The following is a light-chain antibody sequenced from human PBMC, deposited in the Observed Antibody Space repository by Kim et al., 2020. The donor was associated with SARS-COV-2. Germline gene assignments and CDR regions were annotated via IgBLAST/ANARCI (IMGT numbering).Light chain of an antibody. Sequence: AIQLTQSPSSLSASVGDRVTITCQASQGISSALAWYQQKPGKAPKLLIYDASSLESGVPSRFSGSGSGTDFTLTISSLQPEDFATYYCQQFNSYPLSITFGQGTRLEIK. J-gene: IGKJ5*01. CDR2: DAS. CDR3: QQFNSYPLSIT. CDR1: QGISSA. V-gene: IGKV1-13*02.